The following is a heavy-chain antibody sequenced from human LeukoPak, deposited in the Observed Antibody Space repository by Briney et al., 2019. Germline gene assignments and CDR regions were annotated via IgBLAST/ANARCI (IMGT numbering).Heavy chain of an antibody. CDR1: GYTFTSYD. CDR3: ARDLGYPPLSDYYYYGMDV. V-gene: IGHV1-8*01. J-gene: IGHJ6*02. D-gene: IGHD3-16*02. CDR2: MNPNSGNT. Sequence: ASVKVSCKASGYTFTSYDINWVRQATGQWLEWMGWMNPNSGNTGYAQKFQGRVTMTRNTSISTAYMELSSLRSEDTAVYYCARDLGYPPLSDYYYYGMDVWGQGTTVTVSS.